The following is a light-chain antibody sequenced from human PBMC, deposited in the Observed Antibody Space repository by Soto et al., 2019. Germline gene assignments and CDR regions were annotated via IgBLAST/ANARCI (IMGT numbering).Light chain of an antibody. CDR2: AAS. CDR1: QGISNY. J-gene: IGKJ4*01. CDR3: QEYNSVT. V-gene: IGKV1-27*01. Sequence: DIQMTQSSSSLSASVGDRVTITCRASQGISNYLAWYQQKPGKVPKLLIYAASTLQSGVPSRFSGSGSGTDFTLTISSLQPEDVATNYCQEYNSVTFGGGTKVDIK.